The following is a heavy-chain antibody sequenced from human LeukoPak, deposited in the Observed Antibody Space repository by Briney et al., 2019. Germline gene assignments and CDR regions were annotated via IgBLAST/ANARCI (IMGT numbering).Heavy chain of an antibody. J-gene: IGHJ3*02. Sequence: SETLSLTCTISGDSISSYYWSWIRQPPGKGLEWIGYIYYSGNTNYNPSLKSRVTISVATSKNQFSLKLSSVTTADTAVYFCARGPYSYDSSGAFDIWGQGTMVTVSS. CDR2: IYYSGNT. CDR3: ARGPYSYDSSGAFDI. D-gene: IGHD3-22*01. CDR1: GDSISSYY. V-gene: IGHV4-59*01.